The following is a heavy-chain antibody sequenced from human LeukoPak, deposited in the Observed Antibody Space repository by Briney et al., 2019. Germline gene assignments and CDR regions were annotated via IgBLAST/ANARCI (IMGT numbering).Heavy chain of an antibody. Sequence: SETLSLTCAVYGGSFRGYYWSWIRQPPGKGLEWIGEINHRGSTNYNPSLKSRVTMSVDTSKNQFSLKLSSVNAADTAVYYCGRTEYYFDYWGQGTLVTVSS. D-gene: IGHD3-10*01. V-gene: IGHV4-34*01. J-gene: IGHJ4*02. CDR2: INHRGST. CDR3: GRTEYYFDY. CDR1: GGSFRGYY.